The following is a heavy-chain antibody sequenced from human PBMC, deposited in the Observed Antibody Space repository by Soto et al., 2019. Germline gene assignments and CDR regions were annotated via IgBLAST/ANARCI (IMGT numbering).Heavy chain of an antibody. CDR3: AASIFYYCMDV. Sequence: GESLKISCKGSGYTFTNYWIGWVRQMPGKGLEWMGVIYPGDSDTKYNPSFQDQVTISADKSITTTYLQWSSLKASATAIYYCAASIFYYCMDVWGQGTTVTVSS. J-gene: IGHJ6*02. CDR1: GYTFTNYW. V-gene: IGHV5-51*01. CDR2: IYPGDSDT.